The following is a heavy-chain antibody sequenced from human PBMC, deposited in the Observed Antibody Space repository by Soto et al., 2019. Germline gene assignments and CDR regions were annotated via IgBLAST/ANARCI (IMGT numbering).Heavy chain of an antibody. CDR3: AKDPSPQPTSVVTPGWFDP. CDR1: GSSISSFY. D-gene: IGHD4-17*01. Sequence: DTLSLTCTVSGSSISSFYWSWVRLPPGKGLEWLGYIYYTGSAYYNPSLKSRLTISVDMSKSQFSLKLTSLTAADTAVYYCAKDPSPQPTSVVTPGWFDPWGPGILVTVSS. J-gene: IGHJ5*02. CDR2: IYYTGSA. V-gene: IGHV4-59*06.